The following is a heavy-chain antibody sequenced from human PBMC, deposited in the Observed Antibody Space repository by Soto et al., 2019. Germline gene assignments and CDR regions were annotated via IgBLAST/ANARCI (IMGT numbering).Heavy chain of an antibody. CDR2: IIPIFGTA. CDR1: GGTFSSYA. J-gene: IGHJ6*02. CDR3: ARDNDILTGYYRPYYYYGMDV. V-gene: IGHV1-69*01. D-gene: IGHD3-9*01. Sequence: QVQLVQSGAEVKKPGSSVKVSCKASGGTFSSYAISWVRQAPGQGLELMGGIIPIFGTANYAQKFQGRVTITADESTSTAYMELSSLRSEDTAVYYCARDNDILTGYYRPYYYYGMDVWGQGTTVTVSS.